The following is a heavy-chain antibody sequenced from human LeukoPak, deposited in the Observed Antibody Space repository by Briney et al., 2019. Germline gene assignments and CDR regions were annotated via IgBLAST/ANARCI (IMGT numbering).Heavy chain of an antibody. CDR1: GFTFSSYS. J-gene: IGHJ6*03. CDR2: ISSSSSYI. CDR3: ARGGSLYYYYMDV. D-gene: IGHD3-10*01. Sequence: PGGSLRLSCAASGFTFSSYSMNCVRQAPGKGLEWVSSISSSSSYIYYADSAKGRFTISRDNAKNSLYLQMHSLRAEDSAVYYCARGGSLYYYYMDVWGKGTTLTVSS. V-gene: IGHV3-21*01.